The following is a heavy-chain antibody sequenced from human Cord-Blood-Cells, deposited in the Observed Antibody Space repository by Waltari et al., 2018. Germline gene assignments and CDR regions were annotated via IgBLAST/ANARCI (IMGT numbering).Heavy chain of an antibody. J-gene: IGHJ6*02. CDR1: GGTFSSYA. Sequence: QVQLVQSGAEVKKPGSSVKISCKAPGGTFSSYAISWGRPAPGQGLEWMGGIIPILGTANYAQKCQGRVTITADKSTSTAYMELSSLRSEDTAVYYCARGWGAAAVYYYGMDVWGQGTTVTVSS. V-gene: IGHV1-69*06. CDR3: ARGWGAAAVYYYGMDV. D-gene: IGHD6-13*01. CDR2: IIPILGTA.